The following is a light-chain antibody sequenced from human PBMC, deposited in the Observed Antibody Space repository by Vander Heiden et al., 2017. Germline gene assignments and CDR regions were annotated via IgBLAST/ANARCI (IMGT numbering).Light chain of an antibody. Sequence: EIVMTHSPAPRPASPGDRATLSCRASQVFSSNLAWDQQKPGQAPRLLIYGASTRATGITARLSGSGSGTELTLTISSLQSEDFAVYYCQQYNNWPPWTFGQGTKVEIK. CDR2: GAS. CDR3: QQYNNWPPWT. CDR1: QVFSSN. J-gene: IGKJ1*01. V-gene: IGKV3-15*01.